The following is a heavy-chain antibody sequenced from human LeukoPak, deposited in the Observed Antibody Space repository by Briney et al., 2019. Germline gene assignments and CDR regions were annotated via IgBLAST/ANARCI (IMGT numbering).Heavy chain of an antibody. Sequence: RASVKVSCKASGYTFTCYGISWVRQAPGQGLEWMGWISAYNGNTNYAQKLQGRVTMTTDTSTSTAYMELRSLRSDDTAVYYCAREVVVPAAFFYGMDVWGQGTTVTVSS. CDR3: AREVVVPAAFFYGMDV. V-gene: IGHV1-18*01. CDR1: GYTFTCYG. J-gene: IGHJ6*02. CDR2: ISAYNGNT. D-gene: IGHD2-2*01.